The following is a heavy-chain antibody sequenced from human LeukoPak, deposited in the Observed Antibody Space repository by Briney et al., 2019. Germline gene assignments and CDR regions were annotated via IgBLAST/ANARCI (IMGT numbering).Heavy chain of an antibody. CDR1: GGSISSYY. V-gene: IGHV4-59*08. Sequence: PSEILSLTCSVSGGSISSYYWSWIRQTPGKGLEWIGYIYDSGSTKYNPSLGSRVTISADTSKHQITLKLRSVTAADTAVYYCARVVGATSMDFWGRGALVTVSS. CDR2: IYDSGST. J-gene: IGHJ4*02. CDR3: ARVVGATSMDF. D-gene: IGHD2-15*01.